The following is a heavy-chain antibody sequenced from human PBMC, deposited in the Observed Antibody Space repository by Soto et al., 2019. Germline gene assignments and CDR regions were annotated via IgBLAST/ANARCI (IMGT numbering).Heavy chain of an antibody. J-gene: IGHJ4*02. Sequence: QVQLVQAGDEVKKPGASVKVSCKASGYTFTSYYMHWVRQAPGQGLEWTGIINPSGGSTSYAQKFQGRVTMTRDTSASTVYMELSSLRSEDTAVYYCARIDYGGNAVGLNYWGKGTLVTVSA. CDR3: ARIDYGGNAVGLNY. D-gene: IGHD4-17*01. CDR2: INPSGGST. V-gene: IGHV1-46*01. CDR1: GYTFTSYY.